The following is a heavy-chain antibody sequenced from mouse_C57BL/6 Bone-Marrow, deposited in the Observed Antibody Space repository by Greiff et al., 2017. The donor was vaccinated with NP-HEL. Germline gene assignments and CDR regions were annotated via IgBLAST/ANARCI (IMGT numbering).Heavy chain of an antibody. J-gene: IGHJ2*01. Sequence: VQLQQPGAELVKPGASVKLSCKASGYTFTSYWMHWVKQRPGPGLEWIGMIHPNSGSTNYNEKFKSKATLTVDKSSSTAYMQLSSLTSEDSAVYYCAYYYGSHYFDYWGQGTTLTVSS. V-gene: IGHV1-64*01. CDR2: IHPNSGST. CDR1: GYTFTSYW. D-gene: IGHD1-1*01. CDR3: AYYYGSHYFDY.